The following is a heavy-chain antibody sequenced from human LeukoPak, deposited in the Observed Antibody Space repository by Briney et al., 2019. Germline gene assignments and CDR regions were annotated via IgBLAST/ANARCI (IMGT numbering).Heavy chain of an antibody. CDR3: ARGLYNWNDSGFDY. V-gene: IGHV1-46*01. CDR1: GYTFTSYY. J-gene: IGHJ4*02. CDR2: INPSGGST. D-gene: IGHD1-20*01. Sequence: ASVKVSYKASGYTFTSYYMHWVRQAPGQGLEWMGIINPSGGSTSYAQKLQGRVTMTTDTSTSTAYMELRSLRSDDTAVYYCARGLYNWNDSGFDYWGQGTLVTVSS.